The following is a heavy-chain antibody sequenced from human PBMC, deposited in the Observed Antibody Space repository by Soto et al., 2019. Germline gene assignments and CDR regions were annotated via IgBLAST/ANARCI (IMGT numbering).Heavy chain of an antibody. CDR1: GFTFSSYS. CDR2: IFASSTTI. D-gene: IGHD3-9*01. J-gene: IGHJ4*02. V-gene: IGHV3-48*04. Sequence: EVPLVESGGGLVQPGGSLRLSCVASGFTFSSYSMVWVRQAPGKGLEWVSHIFASSTTIYYADSVKGRFTVSRDNAQNSLFLLMNSLRAEDTAVYYCAIDRDWAFDYWGRGTLVTVSS. CDR3: AIDRDWAFDY.